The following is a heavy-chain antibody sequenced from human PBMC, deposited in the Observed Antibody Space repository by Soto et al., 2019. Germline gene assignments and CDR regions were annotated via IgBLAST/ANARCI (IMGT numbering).Heavy chain of an antibody. CDR1: GFTFSSYA. D-gene: IGHD3-10*01. Sequence: EVQLLESGGGLVQPGGSLRLSCAASGFTFSSYAMSWVRQAPGKGLEWVSGISSSGGSTYYADSVKGRFAISRDNSKHTIHLQINPLRAYHTPVYYCSKAWMLMFRGFHFYYWCQGTLFTVSS. J-gene: IGHJ4*02. CDR2: ISSSGGST. V-gene: IGHV3-23*01. CDR3: SKAWMLMFRGFHFYY.